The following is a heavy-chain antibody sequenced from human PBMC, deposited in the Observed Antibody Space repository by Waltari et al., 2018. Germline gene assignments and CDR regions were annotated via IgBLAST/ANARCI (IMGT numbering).Heavy chain of an antibody. CDR3: ARDAAQGSGYYFHDY. J-gene: IGHJ4*02. CDR2: IYYSGST. Sequence: SGPGLVKPSQTLSLTCTVSGGSISSGDYYWSWIRQPPGKGLEWIGYIYYSGSTYYNPSLKSRVTISVDTSKNQFSLKLSSVTAADTAVYYCARDAAQGSGYYFHDYWGQGTLVTVSS. V-gene: IGHV4-30-4*08. D-gene: IGHD3-22*01. CDR1: GGSISSGDYY.